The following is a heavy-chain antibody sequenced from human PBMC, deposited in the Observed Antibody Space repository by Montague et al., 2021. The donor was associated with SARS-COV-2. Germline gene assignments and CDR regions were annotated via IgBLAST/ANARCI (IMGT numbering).Heavy chain of an antibody. Sequence: SETLSLTCTVSGGSISSSSYYWGWIRQPPGKGLEWIGSIYYSGSTYYXXXLKSRVTISKDTSKNQVVLTMTNMDPVDTATYYCARISAWYSSGWSAFDYWGQGTLVTVSS. D-gene: IGHD6-19*01. V-gene: IGHV4-39*06. CDR2: IYYSGST. CDR1: GGSISSSSYY. J-gene: IGHJ4*02. CDR3: ARISAWYSSGWSAFDY.